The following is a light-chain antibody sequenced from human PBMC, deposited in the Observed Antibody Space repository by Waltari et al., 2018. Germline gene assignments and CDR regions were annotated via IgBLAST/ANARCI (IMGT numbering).Light chain of an antibody. J-gene: IGLJ2*01. CDR3: TSYAGSNNLP. V-gene: IGLV2-8*01. CDR2: EVN. Sequence: QSALTQPPSASGSLGQSVAISCTGTSSDVGGYDLVSWYQQHPGKAPKLIIYEVNNRPSGVPDRFSGSKSGNTASLTVSGLQAEDEADYYCTSYAGSNNLPFGGGTKLTVL. CDR1: SSDVGGYDL.